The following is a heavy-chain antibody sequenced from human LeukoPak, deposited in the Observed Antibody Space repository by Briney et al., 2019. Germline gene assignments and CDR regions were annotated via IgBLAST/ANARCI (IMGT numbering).Heavy chain of an antibody. CDR1: GSTFSSYE. D-gene: IGHD3-10*01. V-gene: IGHV3-48*03. J-gene: IGHJ6*03. CDR2: ISSSGSTI. Sequence: PGGSLRVSCAASGSTFSSYEMNWVRQAPGKGLEWVSYISSSGSTIYYADSVKGRFTISRDNAKNSLYLQMNSLRAEDTAVYYCARDASPPLLWFGELPNYYMDVWGKGTTVTISS. CDR3: ARDASPPLLWFGELPNYYMDV.